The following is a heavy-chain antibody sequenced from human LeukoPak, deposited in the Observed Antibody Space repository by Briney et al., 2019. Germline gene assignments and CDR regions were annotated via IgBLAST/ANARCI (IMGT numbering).Heavy chain of an antibody. Sequence: ASVKVSCKASGGTFSSYAISWVRQAPGQGLEWMGGIIPIFGTANYAQKFQGRVTMTEDTSTDTAYMELSSLRSEDTAVYYCATVSYYDSSGYSYWGQGTLVTVSS. CDR1: GGTFSSYA. J-gene: IGHJ4*02. CDR3: ATVSYYDSSGYSY. V-gene: IGHV1-69*06. D-gene: IGHD3-22*01. CDR2: IIPIFGTA.